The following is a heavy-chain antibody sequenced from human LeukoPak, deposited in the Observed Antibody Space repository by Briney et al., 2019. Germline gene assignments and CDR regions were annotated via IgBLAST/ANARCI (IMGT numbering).Heavy chain of an antibody. CDR1: GGSFSGYY. D-gene: IGHD4-17*01. Sequence: KASETLSLTCAVYGGSFSGYYWYWIRQPPGKGLEWIGEINHSGSTNYNPSLKSRVSISVDTSKNNFSLKLSSVTAADTAVYYCTRGPYHGEYGVGPPCRIRGQGTLVTVSS. CDR2: INHSGST. CDR3: TRGPYHGEYGVGPPCRI. V-gene: IGHV4-34*01. J-gene: IGHJ4*02.